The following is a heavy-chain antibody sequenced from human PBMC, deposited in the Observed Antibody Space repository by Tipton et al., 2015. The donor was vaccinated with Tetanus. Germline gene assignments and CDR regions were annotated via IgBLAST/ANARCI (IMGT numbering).Heavy chain of an antibody. D-gene: IGHD2-15*01. Sequence: VQLVQSGAEVKKPGESLRISCKASGYSFSSYYIAWVRQMPGKGLEWMGIIYPGDSDTRYSPSFQGQVTISVDKSINTAYLQWSSLKASDTSMFYCARAHCSDGVCNFDFWGQGALVTVAS. CDR2: IYPGDSDT. V-gene: IGHV5-51*01. J-gene: IGHJ4*02. CDR3: ARAHCSDGVCNFDF. CDR1: GYSFSSYY.